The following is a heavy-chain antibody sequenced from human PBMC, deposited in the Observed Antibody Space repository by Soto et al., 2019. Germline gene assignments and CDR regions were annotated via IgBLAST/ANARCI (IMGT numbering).Heavy chain of an antibody. Sequence: GGSLRLSCAASGFTFSDYYMSWIRQAPGKGLEWVSYISSSSSYTNYADSVKGRFTISRDNAKNSLYLQMNSLRAEDTAVYYCASGWEYYGSGSPYGMDVWGQGTTVTVSS. J-gene: IGHJ6*02. CDR1: GFTFSDYY. CDR3: ASGWEYYGSGSPYGMDV. V-gene: IGHV3-11*03. D-gene: IGHD3-10*01. CDR2: ISSSSSYT.